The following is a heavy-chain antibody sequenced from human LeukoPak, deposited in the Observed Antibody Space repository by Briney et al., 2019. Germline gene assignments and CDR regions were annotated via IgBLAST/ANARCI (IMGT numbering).Heavy chain of an antibody. Sequence: GGSLRLSCAASGFTFSTYAMHWVRQAPGKGLEYVSAISSDGGSTYYANSVKGRFTISRDNPRNTLYLQMGSLRAEDMAVYYCASSPPTGTTWYFDLWGRGTLVTVSS. CDR1: GFTFSTYA. D-gene: IGHD1-7*01. V-gene: IGHV3-64*01. J-gene: IGHJ2*01. CDR2: ISSDGGST. CDR3: ASSPPTGTTWYFDL.